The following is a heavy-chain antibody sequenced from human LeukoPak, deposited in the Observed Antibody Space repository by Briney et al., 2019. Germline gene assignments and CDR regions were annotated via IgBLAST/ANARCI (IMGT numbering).Heavy chain of an antibody. CDR1: GGSMSSSSYH. D-gene: IGHD1-7*01. Sequence: PSETLSLTCTVSGGSMSSSSYHWGWIRQPPGEGLEWIGSIYYTGGTYYNPSLKSRVTISADTSKNHFSLKLSSVTAADTAVYYCARLSNGTPGDYWGQGTLVTVSS. V-gene: IGHV4-39*02. CDR3: ARLSNGTPGDY. J-gene: IGHJ4*02. CDR2: IYYTGGT.